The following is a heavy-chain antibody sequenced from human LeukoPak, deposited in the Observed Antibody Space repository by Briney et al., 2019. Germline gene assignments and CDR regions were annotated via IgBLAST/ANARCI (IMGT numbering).Heavy chain of an antibody. D-gene: IGHD1-7*01. CDR2: VSGRGVNT. CDR3: AKGGTTWSYWYFDL. Sequence: GGSLRLSCAASGFTFSSYAMSWVRQAPGKGLEWVSTVSGRGVNTYYADSVKGRFTISRDNSKNTLYLQMNSLRAEDTAVYYCAKGGTTWSYWYFDLWGRGTLVTVSS. J-gene: IGHJ2*01. CDR1: GFTFSSYA. V-gene: IGHV3-23*01.